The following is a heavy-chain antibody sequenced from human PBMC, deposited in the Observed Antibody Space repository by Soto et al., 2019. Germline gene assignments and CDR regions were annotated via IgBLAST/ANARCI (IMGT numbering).Heavy chain of an antibody. CDR2: IYYSGST. CDR3: ARDLGEYYYYGMDV. J-gene: IGHJ6*02. CDR1: GGSISKYY. V-gene: IGHV4-30-4*08. D-gene: IGHD3-16*01. Sequence: PSETLSLTCTVSGGSISKYYWSWIRQPPGKGLEWIGYIYYSGSTCYNPSLKSRVTISVDTSKNQFSLKLSSVTAADTAVYYCARDLGEYYYYGMDVWGQGTTLTVSS.